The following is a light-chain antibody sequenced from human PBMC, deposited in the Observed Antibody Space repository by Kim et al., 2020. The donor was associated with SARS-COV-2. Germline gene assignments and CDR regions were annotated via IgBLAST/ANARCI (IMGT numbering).Light chain of an antibody. V-gene: IGKV3-20*01. CDR1: ESADAFR. Sequence: LSPGERGTISCRTSESADAFRLAWYRQKPGQAPRLLLYGASRRAIGIPDRFSGSGSGTDFTLTISRLEPEDFAVYYCQQYGSSPVTFGQGTKLEI. CDR3: QQYGSSPVT. J-gene: IGKJ2*01. CDR2: GAS.